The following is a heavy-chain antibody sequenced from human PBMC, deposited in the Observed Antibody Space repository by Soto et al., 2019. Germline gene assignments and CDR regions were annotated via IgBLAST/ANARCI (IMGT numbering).Heavy chain of an antibody. J-gene: IGHJ4*02. CDR3: ARGPPEDSSGYYSLDN. CDR2: MWSEGGNK. Sequence: QVQLVESGGVVVQPGRSLRLSCAASGFTFSSYGMHWVRQAPGKGLEWVAVMWSEGGNKYYADSVKGRFTISRDNSKNSLYLQMNRLRAEDTAVYYCARGPPEDSSGYYSLDNWGQGTLVTVSS. CDR1: GFTFSSYG. V-gene: IGHV3-33*01. D-gene: IGHD3-22*01.